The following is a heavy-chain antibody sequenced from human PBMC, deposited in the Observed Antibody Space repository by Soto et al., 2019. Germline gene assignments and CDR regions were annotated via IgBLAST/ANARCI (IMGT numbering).Heavy chain of an antibody. Sequence: PSETLSLTCAVSGGSISSSNWWSLVRQPPGKGLEWIGEIYHSGSTNYNPSLKSRVTISVDKSKNQFSLKLSSVTAADTAVYYCARDLGYCSSTSCARPNDYWGQGTLVTVSS. CDR1: GGSISSSNW. D-gene: IGHD2-2*01. CDR2: IYHSGST. J-gene: IGHJ4*02. CDR3: ARDLGYCSSTSCARPNDY. V-gene: IGHV4-4*02.